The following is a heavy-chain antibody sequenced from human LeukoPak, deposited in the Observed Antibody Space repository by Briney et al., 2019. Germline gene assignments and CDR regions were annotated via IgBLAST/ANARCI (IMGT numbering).Heavy chain of an antibody. J-gene: IGHJ4*02. D-gene: IGHD3-22*01. CDR3: PKRGVVIRVILVGFHKEAYYFDS. CDR2: ISDSGGRT. Sequence: PGGSLRLSCAVFGITLSNYGMSWVRQAPGKGLEWVAGISDSGGRTNYADSVKGRFTISRDNPKNTLYLQMNSLRAEDTAVYFCPKRGVVIRVILVGFHKEAYYFDSWGQGALVTVSS. V-gene: IGHV3-23*01. CDR1: GITLSNYG.